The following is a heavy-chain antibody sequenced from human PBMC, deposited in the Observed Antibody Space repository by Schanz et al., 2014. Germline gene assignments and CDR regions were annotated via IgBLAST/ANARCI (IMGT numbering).Heavy chain of an antibody. V-gene: IGHV3-30*18. J-gene: IGHJ3*02. D-gene: IGHD4-17*01. Sequence: QVHVVESGGGVVQPGRSLRLSCGASGVTLSSYAMHWVRQAPGKGLEWLAVISYDGIDSYHADSVKGRFTISRDNSKNTLYLQMSSLRAEDTALYYCAKDPHRDYGGKPQTFDIWGQGTMVTVSS. CDR3: AKDPHRDYGGKPQTFDI. CDR1: GVTLSSYA. CDR2: ISYDGIDS.